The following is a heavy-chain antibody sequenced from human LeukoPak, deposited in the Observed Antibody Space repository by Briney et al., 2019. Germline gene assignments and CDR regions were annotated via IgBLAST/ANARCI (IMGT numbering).Heavy chain of an antibody. J-gene: IGHJ4*02. Sequence: SETLSLTCTVSGGSTSSDHWSWIRQPPEKGLEWIGCISYRGSTNYNPSLKSRVTISVDTSKKHFSLKLSSVTAADTGIYYCARGRGLGVITPYSDSWGQGTLVTVSS. CDR3: ARGRGLGVITPYSDS. D-gene: IGHD3-16*02. CDR2: ISYRGST. V-gene: IGHV4-59*08. CDR1: GGSTSSDH.